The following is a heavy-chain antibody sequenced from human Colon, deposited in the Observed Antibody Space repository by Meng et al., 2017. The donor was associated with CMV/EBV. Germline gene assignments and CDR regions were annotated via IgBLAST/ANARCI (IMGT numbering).Heavy chain of an antibody. Sequence: SVKVSCKASGGTFSSYAISWVRQAPGQGLEWMGGITPIFGTANYAQKFQGRVTITTDESTSTAYMELSSLRSEDTAVYYCARARSGGDIVVVPAYYYYGMDVWGQGTTVTVSS. CDR3: ARARSGGDIVVVPAYYYYGMDV. CDR2: ITPIFGTA. J-gene: IGHJ6*02. D-gene: IGHD2-2*01. V-gene: IGHV1-69*05. CDR1: GGTFSSYA.